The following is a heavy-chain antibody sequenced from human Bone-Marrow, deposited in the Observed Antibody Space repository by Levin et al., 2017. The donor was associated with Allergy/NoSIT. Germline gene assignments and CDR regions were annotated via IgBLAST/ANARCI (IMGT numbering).Heavy chain of an antibody. CDR1: GFTLNKFG. Sequence: GGSLRLSCAASGFTLNKFGMHWVRQAPGKGLEWVAIIWYDGSHKYYADSVRGRFTISRDTSNNTLYLQMNSVRADDTAVYYCARDTLRETLVDAFDIWGQGTVVIVSS. CDR2: IWYDGSHK. CDR3: ARDTLRETLVDAFDI. D-gene: IGHD3-16*01. J-gene: IGHJ3*02. V-gene: IGHV3-33*01.